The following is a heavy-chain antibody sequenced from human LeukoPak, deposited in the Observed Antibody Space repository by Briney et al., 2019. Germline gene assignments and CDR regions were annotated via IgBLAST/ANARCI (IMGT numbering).Heavy chain of an antibody. Sequence: SETLSLTCAVYGGSFSGYYWSWIRQPPGKGLEWIGEINHSGSTNYNPSLKSRVTISVDTSKNQFSLKLSSVTAADTAVYYCVRDPSYGSSWYYYMDVWGKGTTVTVSS. V-gene: IGHV4-34*01. J-gene: IGHJ6*03. CDR3: VRDPSYGSSWYYYMDV. D-gene: IGHD6-13*01. CDR2: INHSGST. CDR1: GGSFSGYY.